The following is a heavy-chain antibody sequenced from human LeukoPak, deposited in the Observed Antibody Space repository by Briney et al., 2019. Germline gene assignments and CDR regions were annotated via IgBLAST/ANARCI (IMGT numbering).Heavy chain of an antibody. CDR2: IYTSGST. Sequence: SETLSLTCTVSGGSISSGSYYWSWIRQPAGKGLEWIGRIYTSGSTNYNPSLKSRVTISVDTSKNQFSLKLSSVTAADTAVYYCARDNVVVVPAAMRSYYYYYMDVWGKGTTVTISS. D-gene: IGHD2-2*01. V-gene: IGHV4-61*02. J-gene: IGHJ6*03. CDR3: ARDNVVVVPAAMRSYYYYYMDV. CDR1: GGSISSGSYY.